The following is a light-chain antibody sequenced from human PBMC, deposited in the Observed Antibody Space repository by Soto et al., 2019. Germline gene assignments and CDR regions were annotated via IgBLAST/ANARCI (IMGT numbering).Light chain of an antibody. J-gene: IGLJ3*02. CDR3: QTLGTGVVG. CDR2: LNSDGSH. Sequence: QLVLTQSPSASASLRASVKLTCTLSSGHRTYTIAWHQQHPEKGPRYLMKLNSDGSHNRGDGIPDRFSVSSSGAERYLTIVSLQSDDAADDYGQTLGTGVVGFGGVTELTVL. CDR1: SGHRTYT. V-gene: IGLV4-69*01.